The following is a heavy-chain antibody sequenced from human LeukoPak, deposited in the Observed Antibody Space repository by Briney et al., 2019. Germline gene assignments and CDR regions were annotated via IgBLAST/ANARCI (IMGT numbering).Heavy chain of an antibody. J-gene: IGHJ4*02. V-gene: IGHV3-9*01. CDR1: GFTFDDYA. CDR3: AKDTDIAVAGIFDY. D-gene: IGHD6-19*01. CDR2: ISWNSGSI. Sequence: PGRSLRLSCAASGFTFDDYAMHWVRQAPGKGLEWVSGISWNSGSIGYADSVKGRFTISRGNAKNSLYLQMNSLRAEDTALYYCAKDTDIAVAGIFDYWGQGTLVTVSS.